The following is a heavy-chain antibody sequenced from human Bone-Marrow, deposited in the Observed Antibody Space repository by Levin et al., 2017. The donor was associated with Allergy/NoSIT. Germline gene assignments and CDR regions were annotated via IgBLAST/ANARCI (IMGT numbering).Heavy chain of an antibody. J-gene: IGHJ5*02. D-gene: IGHD6-19*01. V-gene: IGHV3-21*01. Sequence: ETLSLTCAASGFTFSTYTMNWVRQAPGKGLQWVSSISGITTYINYADSVKGRFTISRDNAKNSLFLQMSSLRAEDTAVYFCARATGRSSGGSTFEGFDPWGQGTLVTVSS. CDR2: ISGITTYI. CDR1: GFTFSTYT. CDR3: ARATGRSSGGSTFEGFDP.